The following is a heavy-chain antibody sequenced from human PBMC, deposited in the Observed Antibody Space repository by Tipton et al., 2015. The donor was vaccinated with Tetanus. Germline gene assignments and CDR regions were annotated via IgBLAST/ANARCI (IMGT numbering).Heavy chain of an antibody. Sequence: TLSLTCNVSGGSVSTNGYYWAWIRQPPGKGPEWIGSMYYSGSTYYNPSLKSRATMSVDTSKNQFSLRLSSVTAADTAVYYCARHPQTSNNLDYWGQGTLVTVSS. CDR3: ARHPQTSNNLDY. J-gene: IGHJ4*02. CDR2: MYYSGST. CDR1: GGSVSTNGYY. V-gene: IGHV4-39*07. D-gene: IGHD5-24*01.